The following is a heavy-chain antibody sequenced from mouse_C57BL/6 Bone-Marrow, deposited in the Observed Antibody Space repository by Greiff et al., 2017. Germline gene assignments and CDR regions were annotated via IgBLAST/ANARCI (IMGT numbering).Heavy chain of an antibody. CDR3: AREGNGNYNYAMDD. D-gene: IGHD2-1*01. V-gene: IGHV1-39*01. CDR2: INPNYGTT. J-gene: IGHJ4*01. CDR1: GYSFTDYN. Sequence: VQLKQSGPELVKPCASVKISCKASGYSFTDYNMNWVKQSNGKSLEWIGVINPNYGTTSYNQKFKGKATLTVDQSSSTAYMQLNSLTSEDSAVYYCAREGNGNYNYAMDDWGQGTSVTVSS.